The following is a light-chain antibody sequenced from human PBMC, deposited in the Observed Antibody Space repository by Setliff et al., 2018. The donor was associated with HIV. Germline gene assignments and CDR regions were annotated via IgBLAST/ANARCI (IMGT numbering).Light chain of an antibody. J-gene: IGLJ1*01. CDR2: EVN. CDR3: SSYAGNNIYV. V-gene: IGLV2-8*01. CDR1: SGDVGGYNY. Sequence: QSALTQPPSASGSPGQSVTISCTGTSGDVGGYNYVSWYQQHPGKAPTLIIYEVNQRPSGVPDRFSGSKSGDTASLTVSGLQAEDEADYFCSSYAGNNIYVFGTGTKVTVL.